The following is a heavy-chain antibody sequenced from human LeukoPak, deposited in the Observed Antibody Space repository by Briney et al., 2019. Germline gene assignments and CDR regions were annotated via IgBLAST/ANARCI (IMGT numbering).Heavy chain of an antibody. V-gene: IGHV4-59*12. D-gene: IGHD6-13*01. CDR2: IYFSGTT. Sequence: PSETLPLTCTVSGGSISNYYWSWLRQPPGKGLEWIGYIYFSGTTNINPSLKSRVTISVDMSKNQFSLKLSSVTAADTAVYYCARGGGYPWGQGTLVTVSS. CDR3: ARGGGYP. CDR1: GGSISNYY. J-gene: IGHJ5*02.